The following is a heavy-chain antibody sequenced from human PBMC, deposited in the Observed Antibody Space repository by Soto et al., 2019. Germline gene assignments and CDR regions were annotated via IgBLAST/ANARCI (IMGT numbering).Heavy chain of an antibody. V-gene: IGHV1-3*04. J-gene: IGHJ5*02. CDR2: IYTGNGNT. CDR1: GYTFTRYA. Sequence: QVQLVQSGAEVKKPGASVKVSCKASGYTFTRYAMHWVRQAPGQGLEWMGWIYTGNGNTHYSQKFQGRVTFTRDASATTAYMELSSLTSEDTAVYYCARNVDYFDPWGQGTLVTVSS. CDR3: ARNVDYFDP. D-gene: IGHD4-17*01.